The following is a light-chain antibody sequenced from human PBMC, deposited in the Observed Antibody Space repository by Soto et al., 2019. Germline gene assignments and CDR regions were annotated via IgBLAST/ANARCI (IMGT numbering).Light chain of an antibody. CDR1: QSISSCY. J-gene: IGKJ1*01. CDR3: LPSRT. CDR2: SAY. V-gene: IGKV3-20*01. Sequence: EIVLTQSPGTLSLSPGERATLPCRASQSISSCYLALYQQKPGQAPSLHLYSAYSRANGIPDRFSGSGSGPEFTLTISRLDPDDFSVYSCLPSRTFGQGTTVEVK.